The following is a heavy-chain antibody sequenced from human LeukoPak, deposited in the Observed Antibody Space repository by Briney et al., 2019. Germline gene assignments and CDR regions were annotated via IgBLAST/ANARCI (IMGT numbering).Heavy chain of an antibody. CDR2: ISAYNGNT. Sequence: ASVRVSCKASGYTFTNYGITWVRQAPGQGLEWLGWISAYNGNTNYAQKLQGRVTMTRDTSISTAYMELSRLTSDDTAVFYCARAGLWDHSDSSGYHNGAFDIWGQGTMVTVSS. J-gene: IGHJ3*02. D-gene: IGHD3-22*01. V-gene: IGHV1-18*01. CDR1: GYTFTNYG. CDR3: ARAGLWDHSDSSGYHNGAFDI.